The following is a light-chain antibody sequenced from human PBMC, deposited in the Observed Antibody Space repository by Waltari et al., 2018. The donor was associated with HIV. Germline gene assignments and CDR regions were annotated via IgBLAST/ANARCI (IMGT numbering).Light chain of an antibody. CDR1: SSDVGAHEY. J-gene: IGLJ1*01. Sequence: QSALTPPASVSGSPGQSITISCTGTSSDVGAHEYASWYQQHPGKVPKLLIYDVYNRPSRISNRFSGSKSGNTASLTISGLQAEDEAAYYCASFTSGRLNVFGTGTKVTVL. V-gene: IGLV2-14*03. CDR2: DVY. CDR3: ASFTSGRLNV.